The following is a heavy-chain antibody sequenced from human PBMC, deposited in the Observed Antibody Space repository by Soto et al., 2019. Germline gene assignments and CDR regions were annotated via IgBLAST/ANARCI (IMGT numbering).Heavy chain of an antibody. CDR2: ISVSGGST. D-gene: IGHD5-18*01. Sequence: GGSLRLSCAASGFTFSSYAMSWVRQAPGKGLEWVSAISVSGGSTYYADSVKGRFTISRGNSKNTLYLQMNSLRAEDTAVYYCAKDVGSSYGYGGATFDYWGRGTLVTFSS. CDR1: GFTFSSYA. CDR3: AKDVGSSYGYGGATFDY. V-gene: IGHV3-23*01. J-gene: IGHJ4*02.